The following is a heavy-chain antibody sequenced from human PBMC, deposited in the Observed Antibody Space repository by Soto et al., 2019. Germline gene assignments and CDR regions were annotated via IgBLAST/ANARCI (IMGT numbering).Heavy chain of an antibody. V-gene: IGHV6-1*01. CDR1: GDSVSSNSAA. Sequence: SQTLSLTCAISGDSVSSNSAAWNWIRQSPSRGLEWLGRTYYRSKWYNDYAVSLKSRITINPDTSKNQFSLQLYSVTPEDTAVYYCARDKDSGYYYGYPHRGENYYGMDVWGQWTTVTVSS. J-gene: IGHJ6*02. CDR3: ARDKDSGYYYGYPHRGENYYGMDV. D-gene: IGHD5-18*01. CDR2: TYYRSKWYN.